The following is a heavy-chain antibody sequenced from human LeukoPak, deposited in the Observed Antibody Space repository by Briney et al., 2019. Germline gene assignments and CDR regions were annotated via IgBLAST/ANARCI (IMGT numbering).Heavy chain of an antibody. D-gene: IGHD3-22*01. V-gene: IGHV4-31*03. J-gene: IGHJ4*02. CDR2: IYYSGST. Sequence: SETLSLTCTVSGGSISSGGYYWSWIRQHPGKGLEWIGYIYYSGSTYYNPSLKSRVTISVDTSKNQFSLKLSSVTAADTAVYYCAREAPYYYDSSGYSDYWGQGTLVTVSS. CDR3: AREAPYYYDSSGYSDY. CDR1: GGSISSGGYY.